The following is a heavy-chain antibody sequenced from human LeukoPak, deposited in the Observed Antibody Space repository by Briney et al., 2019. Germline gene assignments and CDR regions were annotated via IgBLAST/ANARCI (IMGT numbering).Heavy chain of an antibody. Sequence: GGSLRLSCAASGFTFSSYAMHWVRQAPGKGLEWVAVISYDGSNKYYADSVKGRFTISRDNSKNTLYLQMNSLRAEDTAVYYCARGDDGYCSGGSCSTIDYWGQGTLVTVSS. CDR1: GFTFSSYA. CDR3: ARGDDGYCSGGSCSTIDY. J-gene: IGHJ4*02. D-gene: IGHD2-15*01. V-gene: IGHV3-30-3*01. CDR2: ISYDGSNK.